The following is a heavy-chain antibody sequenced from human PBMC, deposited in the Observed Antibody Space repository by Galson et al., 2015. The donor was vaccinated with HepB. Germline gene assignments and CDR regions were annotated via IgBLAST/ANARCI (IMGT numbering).Heavy chain of an antibody. D-gene: IGHD6-19*01. Sequence: SLRLSCAASGFTFSSYWMSWVRQAPGKGLEWVANIKQDGSEKYYVDSVKGRFTISRDNAKNSLYLQMNSLRAEDTAVYYCARDWAQWLGLLYYYYGMDVWGQGTTVTVSS. CDR2: IKQDGSEK. CDR3: ARDWAQWLGLLYYYYGMDV. CDR1: GFTFSSYW. J-gene: IGHJ6*02. V-gene: IGHV3-7*03.